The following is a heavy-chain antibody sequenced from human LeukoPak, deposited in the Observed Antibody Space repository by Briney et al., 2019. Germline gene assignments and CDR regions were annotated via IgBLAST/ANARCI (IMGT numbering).Heavy chain of an antibody. J-gene: IGHJ5*02. V-gene: IGHV1-3*01. CDR1: GHTFTSYA. Sequence: ASVKVSCKASGHTFTSYAMHWVRQAPGQRLEWMGWINAGNGNTKYSQKFQGRVTITRDTSASTAYMELSSLRSEDTAVYYCARDLRGCSSTSCYGGGPFDPWGQGTLVTVSS. CDR3: ARDLRGCSSTSCYGGGPFDP. CDR2: INAGNGNT. D-gene: IGHD2-2*01.